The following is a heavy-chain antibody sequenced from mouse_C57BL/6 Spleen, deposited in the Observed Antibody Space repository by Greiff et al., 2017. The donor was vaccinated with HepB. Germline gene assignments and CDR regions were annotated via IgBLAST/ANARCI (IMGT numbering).Heavy chain of an antibody. Sequence: VQLQQSGAELARPGASVKMSCKASGYTFTSYTMHWVKQRPGQGLEWIGYINPSSGYTKYNQKFKDKATLNADKSSSTAYMQLSSLTSEDSAVYYCARLVMYYFDYWGQGTTLTVSS. CDR3: ARLVMYYFDY. D-gene: IGHD2-2*01. CDR1: GYTFTSYT. J-gene: IGHJ2*01. CDR2: INPSSGYT. V-gene: IGHV1-4*01.